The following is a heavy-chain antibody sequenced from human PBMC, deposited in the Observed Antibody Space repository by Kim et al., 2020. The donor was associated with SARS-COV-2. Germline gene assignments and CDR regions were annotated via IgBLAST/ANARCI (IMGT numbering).Heavy chain of an antibody. CDR3: ARYIAHRY. Sequence: SETLSLTCTVSGGSISSYYWSWIRQPPGKGLEWIGYIYYSGSTNYNPSLKSRVTISVDTSKNQFSLKLSSVTAADTAVYYCARYIAHRYWGQGTLVTVSS. J-gene: IGHJ4*02. CDR1: GGSISSYY. D-gene: IGHD5-12*01. CDR2: IYYSGST. V-gene: IGHV4-59*13.